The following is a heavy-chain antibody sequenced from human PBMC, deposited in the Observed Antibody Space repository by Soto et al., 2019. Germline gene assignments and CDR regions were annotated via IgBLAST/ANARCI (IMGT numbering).Heavy chain of an antibody. CDR1: GGTFSSYA. CDR3: ARVPIFGSRPFDY. V-gene: IGHV1-69*13. J-gene: IGHJ4*02. D-gene: IGHD3-3*01. CDR2: IIPIFGTA. Sequence: SVKVSCKASGGTFSSYAISWVRQAPGQGLEWMGGIIPIFGTANYAQKFQGRVTITADESTSTAYMELRSLRSDDTAVYYCARVPIFGSRPFDYWGQGTLVTVSS.